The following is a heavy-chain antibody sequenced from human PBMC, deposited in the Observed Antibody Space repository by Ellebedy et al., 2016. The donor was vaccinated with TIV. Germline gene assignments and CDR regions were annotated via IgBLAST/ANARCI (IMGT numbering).Heavy chain of an antibody. V-gene: IGHV4-59*08. J-gene: IGHJ4*02. D-gene: IGHD6-19*01. Sequence: SETLSLTXNVSGGSISDYYWTWIREIPGKGLEWIGYMYDSGSANYNPSLKSRVTISEDTSKNQFSLRLSSVTAADTAVYYCVRNGYSSGWAQCLWGQGTLVTVSS. CDR3: VRNGYSSGWAQCL. CDR1: GGSISDYY. CDR2: MYDSGSA.